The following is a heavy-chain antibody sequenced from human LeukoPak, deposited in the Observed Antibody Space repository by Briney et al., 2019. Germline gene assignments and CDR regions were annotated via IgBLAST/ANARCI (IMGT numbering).Heavy chain of an antibody. J-gene: IGHJ2*01. D-gene: IGHD2-15*01. CDR3: ARTLGYCSGGSCYAPDWYFDL. CDR2: ICYSGST. Sequence: PSETLSLTCTVSGGSISSYYWSWIRQPPGKGLEWIGYICYSGSTNYNPSLKSRVTISVDTSKNQFSLKLSSVTAADTAVYYCARTLGYCSGGSCYAPDWYFDLWGRGTLVTVSS. CDR1: GGSISSYY. V-gene: IGHV4-59*01.